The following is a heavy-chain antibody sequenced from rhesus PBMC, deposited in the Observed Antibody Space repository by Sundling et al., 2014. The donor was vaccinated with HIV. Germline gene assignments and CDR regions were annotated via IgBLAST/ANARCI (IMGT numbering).Heavy chain of an antibody. CDR2: IYGNSAST. Sequence: QVQLQESGPGLVKPSETLSLTCAVYGGSINVYQYWNWIRQPPGKGLEWIGFIYGNSASTNYNPSLKNRVTISKDTSKNQFSLKLNSVTAADTAVYYCTRDPTWYFDLWGPGTPVTISS. V-gene: IGHV4-73*01. CDR1: GGSINVYQY. CDR3: TRDPTWYFDL. J-gene: IGHJ2*01.